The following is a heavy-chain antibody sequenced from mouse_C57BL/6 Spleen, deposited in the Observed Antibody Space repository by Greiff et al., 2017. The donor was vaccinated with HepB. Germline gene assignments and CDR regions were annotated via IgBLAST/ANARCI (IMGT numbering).Heavy chain of an antibody. CDR2: IYPGNSDT. CDR1: GYTFTSYW. D-gene: IGHD2-4*01. CDR3: TRGPIDDYGYYAMDY. J-gene: IGHJ4*01. Sequence: VQLQQSGTVLARPGASVKMSCKTSGYTFTSYWMHWVKQRPGQGLEWIGAIYPGNSDTSSQQKFKGKAKLPAVTSASTAYMELSSLTTEDSAVDYCTRGPIDDYGYYAMDYWGQGTSVTVSS. V-gene: IGHV1-5*01.